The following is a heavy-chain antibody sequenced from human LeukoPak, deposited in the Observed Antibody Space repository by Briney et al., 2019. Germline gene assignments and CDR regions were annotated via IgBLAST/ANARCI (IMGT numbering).Heavy chain of an antibody. CDR1: GDSISSSSYY. D-gene: IGHD6-19*01. Sequence: SETLSLTCTVSGDSISSSSYYWAWIRQPPGKGLEWIGSIYYSGSTYYNPSLKSRVTISVDTSKNQFSLKLSSVTAADTAVYYCARLGRGIAVALDYYYGMDVWGQGTTVTVSS. J-gene: IGHJ6*02. CDR3: ARLGRGIAVALDYYYGMDV. V-gene: IGHV4-39*01. CDR2: IYYSGST.